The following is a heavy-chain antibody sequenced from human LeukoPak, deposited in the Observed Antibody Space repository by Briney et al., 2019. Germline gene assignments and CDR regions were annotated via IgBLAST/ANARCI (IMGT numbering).Heavy chain of an antibody. Sequence: GGSLRLSCAASGFTFSDSYMTWVRQAPGKGLEWLSYISGDSGDTNYADSVKGRFTISRDNAKNSLYLQMNSLRAEDTALYYCAREIAVAGGYFDYWGQGTLVTVSA. D-gene: IGHD6-19*01. CDR3: AREIAVAGGYFDY. V-gene: IGHV3-11*05. J-gene: IGHJ4*02. CDR2: ISGDSGDT. CDR1: GFTFSDSY.